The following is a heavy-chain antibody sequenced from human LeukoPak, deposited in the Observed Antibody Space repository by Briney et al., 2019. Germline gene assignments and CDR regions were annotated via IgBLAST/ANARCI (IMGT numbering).Heavy chain of an antibody. J-gene: IGHJ6*02. CDR3: ARDGQNGSPYATDV. CDR1: GFTFRSHG. V-gene: IGHV3-33*01. Sequence: GGSLRLSCTASGFTFRSHGMHWVRQAPGKGLEWVAGIWYDGSNEDYADSVKGRFTISRDNSKNTLYLQMNSLRVEDTAVYYCARDGQNGSPYATDVWGQGTTVTVSS. D-gene: IGHD3-10*01. CDR2: IWYDGSNE.